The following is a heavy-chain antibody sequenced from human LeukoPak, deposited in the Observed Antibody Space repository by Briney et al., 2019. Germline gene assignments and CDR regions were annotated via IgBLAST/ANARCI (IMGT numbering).Heavy chain of an antibody. D-gene: IGHD5-18*01. CDR2: IWYDGSNK. CDR1: GFTFSSYG. J-gene: IGHJ4*02. CDR3: ARTETAMVSFDY. V-gene: IGHV3-33*01. Sequence: QPGRSLSLSCAASGFTFSSYGMHWVRQAPGKGLEWVAVIWYDGSNKYYADSVKGRFTISRDNSKNTLYLQMNSLRAEDTAVYYCARTETAMVSFDYWGQGTLVTVSS.